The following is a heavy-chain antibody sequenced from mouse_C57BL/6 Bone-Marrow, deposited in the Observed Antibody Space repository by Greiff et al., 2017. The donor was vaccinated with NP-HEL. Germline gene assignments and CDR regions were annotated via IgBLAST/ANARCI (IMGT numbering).Heavy chain of an antibody. Sequence: DVHLVESGGGLVKPGGSLKLSCAASGFTFSSYAMSWVRQTPEKRLEWVATISDGGSYTYYPDNVKGRFTISRDNAKNNLYLQMSHLKSEDTAMYYCARDKTSTMITTRDYYAMDYWGQGTSVTVSS. J-gene: IGHJ4*01. CDR2: ISDGGSYT. CDR3: ARDKTSTMITTRDYYAMDY. D-gene: IGHD2-4*01. CDR1: GFTFSSYA. V-gene: IGHV5-4*01.